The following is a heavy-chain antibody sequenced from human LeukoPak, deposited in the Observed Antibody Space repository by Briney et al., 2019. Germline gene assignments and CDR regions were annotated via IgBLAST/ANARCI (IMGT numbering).Heavy chain of an antibody. Sequence: ASVKVSCKASGRTFTGYYMHWVRQAPGQRLEWMGWINPNSGGTNYAQKFQGRVTMTRDTSISTAYMELSRLRSDDTAVYYCARRTGFFDAFDIWGQGTMVTVSS. CDR2: INPNSGGT. D-gene: IGHD7-27*01. V-gene: IGHV1-2*02. J-gene: IGHJ3*02. CDR1: GRTFTGYY. CDR3: ARRTGFFDAFDI.